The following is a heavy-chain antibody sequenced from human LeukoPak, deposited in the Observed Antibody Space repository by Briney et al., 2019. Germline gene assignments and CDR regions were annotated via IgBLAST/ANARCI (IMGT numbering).Heavy chain of an antibody. D-gene: IGHD3-10*01. V-gene: IGHV3-9*01. CDR3: AKDISGGITMVRSFDY. J-gene: IGHJ4*02. Sequence: PGRSLRLSCAASGFTFDDYAMHWVRQAPGKGLEWVSGISWNSGSIGYADSVKGRFTISRDNAKNSLYLQMNSLRAEDTALYYCAKDISGGITMVRSFDYWGQGTLVTVSS. CDR2: ISWNSGSI. CDR1: GFTFDDYA.